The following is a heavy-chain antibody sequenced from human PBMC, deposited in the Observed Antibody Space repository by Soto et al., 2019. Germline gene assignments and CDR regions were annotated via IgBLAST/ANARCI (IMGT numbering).Heavy chain of an antibody. V-gene: IGHV4-31*03. D-gene: IGHD2-15*01. CDR2: IYYSGST. J-gene: IGHJ4*02. CDR3: ARDSVVVVAATSHRYFDY. CDR1: GGSISSGGYY. Sequence: SETLSLTCTVSGGSISSGGYYWSWIRQHPGKGLEWIGYIYYSGSTYYNPSLKSRVTISVDTSKNQFSLKLSSVTAADTAVYYCARDSVVVVAATSHRYFDYWGQGTLVTVSS.